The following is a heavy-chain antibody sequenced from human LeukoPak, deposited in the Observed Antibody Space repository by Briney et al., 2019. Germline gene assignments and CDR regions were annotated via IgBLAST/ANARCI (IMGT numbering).Heavy chain of an antibody. CDR1: GFTFSSYG. Sequence: PGGSLRLSCAASGFTFSSYGMHWVRQAPAKGLEWVAVISYDGSNKYYADSVKGRFTISRDNSKNTLYLQMNSLRAEDTAVYYCAKDHGNSGSYRRLSYYFDYWGQGTLVTVSS. CDR2: ISYDGSNK. J-gene: IGHJ4*02. V-gene: IGHV3-30*18. CDR3: AKDHGNSGSYRRLSYYFDY. D-gene: IGHD1-26*01.